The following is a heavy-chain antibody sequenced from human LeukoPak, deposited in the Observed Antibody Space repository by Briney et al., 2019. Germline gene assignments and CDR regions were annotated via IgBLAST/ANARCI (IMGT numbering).Heavy chain of an antibody. D-gene: IGHD2-8*01. CDR1: GFAFSTYA. CDR3: AKAGCSSARCCTNY. Sequence: GGSLRLSCAASGFAFSTYAMHWVRQAPGKGLEWVAVISYNGSEIYYGDSVKGRFTISRDNSKNTLYLQMNRLRVEDTAVYHCAKAGCSSARCCTNYWGQGTSVTVSS. J-gene: IGHJ6*02. V-gene: IGHV3-30*18. CDR2: ISYNGSEI.